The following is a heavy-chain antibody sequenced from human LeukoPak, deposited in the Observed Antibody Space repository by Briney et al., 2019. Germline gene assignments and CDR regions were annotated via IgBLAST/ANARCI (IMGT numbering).Heavy chain of an antibody. D-gene: IGHD3-3*01. V-gene: IGHV1-69*01. Sequence: SVKVSCKASGGTFSSYAISWVRQAPGQGLEWMVGIIPIFGTANYAQKFKGRVTITADESTSTAYMELSSLRSEDTAVYYCARSLRFLEWFPNFDYWGQGTLVTVSS. J-gene: IGHJ4*02. CDR1: GGTFSSYA. CDR2: IIPIFGTA. CDR3: ARSLRFLEWFPNFDY.